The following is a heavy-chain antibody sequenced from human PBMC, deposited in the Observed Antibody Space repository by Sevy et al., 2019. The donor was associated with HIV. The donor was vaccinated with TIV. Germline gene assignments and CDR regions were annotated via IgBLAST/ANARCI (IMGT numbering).Heavy chain of an antibody. CDR2: ISYDANND. CDR3: ALERLTSNVAEYFHN. J-gene: IGHJ1*01. CDR1: GFTVNTYA. D-gene: IGHD1-1*01. Sequence: GGSLRLSCAVSGFTVNTYAMSWVRQAPGKGLEWVATISYDANNDHYADSVKGRFTISRDNSKNALYLQMNNLRADDTAVYFCALERLTSNVAEYFHNWGQGTLVTVSS. V-gene: IGHV3-30-3*01.